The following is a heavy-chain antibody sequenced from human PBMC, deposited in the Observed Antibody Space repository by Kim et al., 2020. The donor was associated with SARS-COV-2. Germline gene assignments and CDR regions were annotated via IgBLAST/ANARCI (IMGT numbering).Heavy chain of an antibody. CDR3: ARGIAGWGTYFDY. J-gene: IGHJ4*02. CDR1: GDSVTNNYW. V-gene: IGHV4-4*02. Sequence: SETLSLTCAVSGDSVTNNYWWTWVRQPPEKGLQWITEIYHAGNINYNPSLQSPVTLSMDKAKNQFSLQLTSVTAADTAVYFCARGIAGWGTYFDYWGQGTLVTVSS. CDR2: IYHAGNI. D-gene: IGHD6-19*01.